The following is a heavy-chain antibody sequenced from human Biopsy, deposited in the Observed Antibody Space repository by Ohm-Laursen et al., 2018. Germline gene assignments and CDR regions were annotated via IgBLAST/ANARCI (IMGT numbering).Heavy chain of an antibody. Sequence: SVKVSCKFSGGSFSNYAVSWVRQAPGQGLEWMGGIVTFFGAVKYAQRFQGRLTITTDRSTDTAYMELSSLTSEDTAVYYCASQTPRNPNILTGAFHYDMAVWGQGTTVTVSS. CDR1: GGSFSNYA. J-gene: IGHJ6*02. D-gene: IGHD3-9*01. CDR3: ASQTPRNPNILTGAFHYDMAV. V-gene: IGHV1-69*05. CDR2: IVTFFGAV.